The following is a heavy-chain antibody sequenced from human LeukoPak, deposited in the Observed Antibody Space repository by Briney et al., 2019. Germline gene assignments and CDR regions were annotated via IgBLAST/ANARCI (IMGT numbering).Heavy chain of an antibody. CDR3: ARPEGITMVRGVIY. CDR2: ISGSGDRT. CDR1: RFTISSFA. Sequence: PGGSLRLSCVASRFTISSFAMSWVRQAPGKGLEWVSTISGSGDRTYYADSVKGRFTISRDNSKNTLYLQMNSLRAEDTALYYCARPEGITMVRGVIYWGQGTLVTVSS. V-gene: IGHV3-23*01. J-gene: IGHJ4*02. D-gene: IGHD3-10*01.